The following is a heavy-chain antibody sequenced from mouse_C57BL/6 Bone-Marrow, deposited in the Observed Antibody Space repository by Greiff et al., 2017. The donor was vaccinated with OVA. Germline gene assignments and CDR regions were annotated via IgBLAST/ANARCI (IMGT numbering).Heavy chain of an antibody. Sequence: VQLVESDAELVKPGASVKISCKVSGYTFTDHTIHWMKQRPEQGLEWIGYIYPIDGSTKYTEKFKGKATLPADKSSSTAYMQLNSLTSEDTAVYFGARRGYNYGWYFDVWGTGTTVTVSS. CDR2: IYPIDGST. CDR3: ARRGYNYGWYFDV. D-gene: IGHD1-1*01. V-gene: IGHV1-78*01. CDR1: GYTFTDHT. J-gene: IGHJ1*03.